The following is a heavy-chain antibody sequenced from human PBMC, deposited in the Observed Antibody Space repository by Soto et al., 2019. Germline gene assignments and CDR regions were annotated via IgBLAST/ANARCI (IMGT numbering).Heavy chain of an antibody. Sequence: GGSLRLSCAASGFTFSIYAMSWVRQAPGKGLEWVSAISTSGGSTYYADSGKGRFTISRDNSKNTLYLQMNSLRAEDTAVYYCARSVYCGGDCYSGAFDIWGQGTMVTVSS. CDR1: GFTFSIYA. V-gene: IGHV3-23*01. CDR3: ARSVYCGGDCYSGAFDI. D-gene: IGHD2-21*02. J-gene: IGHJ3*02. CDR2: ISTSGGST.